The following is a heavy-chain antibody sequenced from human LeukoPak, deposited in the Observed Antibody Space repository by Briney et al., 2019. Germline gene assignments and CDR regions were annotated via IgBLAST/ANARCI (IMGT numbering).Heavy chain of an antibody. CDR1: GGSIRSTTYY. V-gene: IGHV4-39*07. Sequence: SETLSLTCTVSGGSIRSTTYYWGWIRQPPGKGLEWIGSIYHSPSLMSRFTISVDTSNNQFSLILSSVTAADTAVDYCARVHSYYDFWSGYYSVYYYYMDVWGKGTTVTVSS. J-gene: IGHJ6*03. CDR3: ARVHSYYDFWSGYYSVYYYYMDV. D-gene: IGHD3-3*01. CDR2: IYHS.